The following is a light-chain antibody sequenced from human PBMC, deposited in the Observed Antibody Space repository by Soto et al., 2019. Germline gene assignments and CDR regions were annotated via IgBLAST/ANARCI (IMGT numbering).Light chain of an antibody. CDR3: QQRSNWPT. J-gene: IGKJ5*01. V-gene: IGKV3-11*01. CDR1: QSVSSY. Sequence: EIVLTQSPATLPLSPGERATLSCRASQSVSSYLAWYQHKPGQAPRLLIYGTSNRATGIPARFSGSGSGTGFTLTISSLESEDFAIYYCQQRSNWPTFGQGTRLEIK. CDR2: GTS.